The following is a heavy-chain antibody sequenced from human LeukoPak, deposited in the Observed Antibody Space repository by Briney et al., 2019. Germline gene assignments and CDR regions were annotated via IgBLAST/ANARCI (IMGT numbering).Heavy chain of an antibody. CDR2: IYSGGST. CDR3: ARDHYGDYYFDY. Sequence: GGSLRLSCAASGFAVSSNYMSWVRQAPGEGLEWVSVIYSGGSTYYADSVKGRFTISRDNSKNTLYLQMNSLRAEDTAVYYCARDHYGDYYFDYWGQGTLVTVSS. V-gene: IGHV3-66*02. CDR1: GFAVSSNY. J-gene: IGHJ4*02. D-gene: IGHD4-17*01.